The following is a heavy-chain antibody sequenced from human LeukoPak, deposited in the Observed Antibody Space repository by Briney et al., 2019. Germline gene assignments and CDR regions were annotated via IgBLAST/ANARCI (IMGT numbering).Heavy chain of an antibody. CDR1: GYTLTELS. D-gene: IGHD1-26*01. CDR3: ATKLPIRFSGSYYVRFLGNAFDI. V-gene: IGHV1-24*01. CDR2: FDTEDGET. Sequence: ASVKVSFKVSGYTLTELSMHWVRQAHGKGREWMGGFDTEDGETIYAQKFQGRVTMTEHTSTDTAYMELSSLRSEDTAVYYCATKLPIRFSGSYYVRFLGNAFDIWGQGTMVTVSS. J-gene: IGHJ3*02.